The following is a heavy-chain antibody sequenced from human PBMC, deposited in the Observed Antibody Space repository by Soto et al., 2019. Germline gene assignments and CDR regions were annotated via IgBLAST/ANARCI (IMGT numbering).Heavy chain of an antibody. J-gene: IGHJ4*02. Sequence: QVQLVESGGDVVQPGRSLTLSCAASGFSLSHYGIHWVRQAPGKGLEWVAVLWYDGSNKYYADSVKGRFTISRDNSKNTVYFQMNSLRAEDTAVYYFARDADTSGHYSHFDYWGQGTRVTVSS. CDR2: LWYDGSNK. CDR1: GFSLSHYG. CDR3: ARDADTSGHYSHFDY. D-gene: IGHD3-22*01. V-gene: IGHV3-33*01.